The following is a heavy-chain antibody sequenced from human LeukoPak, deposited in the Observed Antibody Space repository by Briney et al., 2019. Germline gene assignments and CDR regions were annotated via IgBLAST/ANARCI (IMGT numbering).Heavy chain of an antibody. CDR3: ARDRSEDDSSGYIHRDFDS. CDR2: ISSSGTNI. J-gene: IGHJ4*01. D-gene: IGHD3-22*01. CDR1: GFTFSDYY. V-gene: IGHV3-11*04. Sequence: GGSLRLSCAASGFTFSDYYMNWIRQAPGKGLEWISYISSSGTNINYADSVRGRFAISRDNPKKALYLQMNSLRAEDTAVYYCARDRSEDDSSGYIHRDFDSWGHGTLVIVSS.